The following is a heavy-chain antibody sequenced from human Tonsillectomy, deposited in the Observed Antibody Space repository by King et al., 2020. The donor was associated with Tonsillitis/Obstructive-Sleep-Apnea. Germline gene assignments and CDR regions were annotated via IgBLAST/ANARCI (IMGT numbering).Heavy chain of an antibody. D-gene: IGHD1-26*01. CDR1: GFIFDDYA. V-gene: IGHV3-9*01. Sequence: VQLVESGGGLVQPGRSLRLSCAASGFIFDDYAIHWVRQAPGKGLEWVSGISWNSGSIGYADSVKGRFTISRDNAKNSLYLQMDSLRAEDTALYYCAKGVGSRVGAPLDYWGQGTLVTVSS. CDR3: AKGVGSRVGAPLDY. CDR2: ISWNSGSI. J-gene: IGHJ4*02.